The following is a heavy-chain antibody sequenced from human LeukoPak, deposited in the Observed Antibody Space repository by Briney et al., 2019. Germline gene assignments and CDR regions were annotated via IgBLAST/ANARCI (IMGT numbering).Heavy chain of an antibody. Sequence: GGSLRLSCAASGFTFRNYAMKWVRQAPGKGLEWVSAISGSGGSTYYADSVKGRFTISRDNPKNTLYLQMNSLRAEDTAVYYCAKDYYGSRSWGQGALVTVSS. CDR3: AKDYYGSRS. J-gene: IGHJ4*02. CDR2: ISGSGGST. CDR1: GFTFRNYA. D-gene: IGHD3-10*01. V-gene: IGHV3-23*01.